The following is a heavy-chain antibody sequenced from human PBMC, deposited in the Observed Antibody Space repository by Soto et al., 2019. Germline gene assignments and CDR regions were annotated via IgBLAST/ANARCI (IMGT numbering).Heavy chain of an antibody. Sequence: PGGSLRLSCAASGFTFSSYGMHWVRQAPGKGLEWVAVISYDGSNKYYADSVKGRFTISRDNSKNTLYLQMNSLRAEDTAVYYCAKYCSSTTGFDPWGQGTLVTVSS. V-gene: IGHV3-30*18. J-gene: IGHJ5*02. D-gene: IGHD2-2*01. CDR1: GFTFSSYG. CDR2: ISYDGSNK. CDR3: AKYCSSTTGFDP.